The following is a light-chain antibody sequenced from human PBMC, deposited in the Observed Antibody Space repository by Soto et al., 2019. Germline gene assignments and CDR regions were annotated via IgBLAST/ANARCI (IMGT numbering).Light chain of an antibody. J-gene: IGLJ1*01. CDR2: LERSGSC. CDR3: ETWDTNTRV. V-gene: IGLV4-60*03. Sequence: QPVLTQSASASASLGSSVKLTCTLSSGRNSFIIAWHQQQPGKAPRLLMKLERSGSCNKGSGLPDPFSGSTSGADRYLSISILQSEDEDDYYCETWDTNTRVFGPGTKLTVL. CDR1: SGRNSFI.